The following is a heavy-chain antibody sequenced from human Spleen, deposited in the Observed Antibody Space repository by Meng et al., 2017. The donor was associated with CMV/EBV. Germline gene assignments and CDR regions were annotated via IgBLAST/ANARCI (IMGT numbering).Heavy chain of an antibody. V-gene: IGHV4-39*07. CDR3: VRAAAAGTVDY. Sequence: SETLSLTCTVSGGSISSGDYYWGWIRQPPGKGLEWIGSIYYSGSTYYNPSLKSRVTISVDTSKNQFSLKLSSVTAADTAVYYCVRAAAAGTVDYWGQGTLVTVSS. CDR2: IYYSGST. CDR1: GGSISSGDYY. J-gene: IGHJ4*02. D-gene: IGHD6-13*01.